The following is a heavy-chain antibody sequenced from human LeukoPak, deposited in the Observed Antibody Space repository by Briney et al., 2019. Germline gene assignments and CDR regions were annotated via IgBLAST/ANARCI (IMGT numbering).Heavy chain of an antibody. CDR1: GFTFSSYG. Sequence: PGGSLRLSCAASGFTFSSYGMHWVRQAPGKGLEWVAVISYDGSNKYYADSVKGRFTISRDNSKNTLYLQMNSLRAEDTAVYYCAKETAITIFGGYYFDYWGQGTLVTVSS. V-gene: IGHV3-30*18. J-gene: IGHJ4*02. D-gene: IGHD3-3*01. CDR3: AKETAITIFGGYYFDY. CDR2: ISYDGSNK.